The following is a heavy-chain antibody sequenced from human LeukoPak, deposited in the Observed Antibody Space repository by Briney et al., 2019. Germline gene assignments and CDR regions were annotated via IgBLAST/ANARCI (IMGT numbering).Heavy chain of an antibody. J-gene: IGHJ5*02. D-gene: IGHD6-19*01. CDR2: IWYDGSNK. V-gene: IGHV3-33*01. CDR1: GFTFSSHG. CDR3: ARDGTGSNSGWYVH. Sequence: GGSLRLSCAASGFTFSSHGMHWVRQAPGKGLEWVAVIWYDGSNKYYADSVKGRFTISRDNSKNTLYLQMNSLRAEDTAVYYCARDGTGSNSGWYVHWGQGALVTVSS.